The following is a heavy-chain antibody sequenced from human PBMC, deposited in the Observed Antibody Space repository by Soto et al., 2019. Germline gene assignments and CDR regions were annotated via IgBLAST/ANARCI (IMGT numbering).Heavy chain of an antibody. V-gene: IGHV3-9*01. D-gene: IGHD3-22*01. Sequence: PGGSLSLSCVASGFTFDDYAMHWVRQAPGKGLEWVSGISWNSGSIAYADSVKGRFTISRDNAKNSLYLQMNSLRAEDTALYYFXKLTYYDSSGPLDYWGQGTLLTVSS. J-gene: IGHJ4*02. CDR1: GFTFDDYA. CDR2: ISWNSGSI. CDR3: XKLTYYDSSGPLDY.